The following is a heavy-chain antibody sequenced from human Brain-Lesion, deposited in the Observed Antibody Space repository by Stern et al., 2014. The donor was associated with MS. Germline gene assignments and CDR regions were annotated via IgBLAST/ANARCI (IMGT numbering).Heavy chain of an antibody. V-gene: IGHV1-2*04. Sequence: VQLVQSGAEVKKPGASVKVSCTASGYTFTGFFLPWVRQAPGPGLEWVGWINPNTGVKKSAQKFQGWVTLTRDTSINTVYMELNRLKSDDTAVFYCARGYPFFDNWGQGTLVTVSS. CDR1: GYTFTGFF. D-gene: IGHD2-15*01. CDR3: ARGYPFFDN. J-gene: IGHJ4*02. CDR2: INPNTGVK.